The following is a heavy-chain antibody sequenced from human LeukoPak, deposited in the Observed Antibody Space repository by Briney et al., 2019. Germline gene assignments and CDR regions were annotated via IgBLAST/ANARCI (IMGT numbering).Heavy chain of an antibody. Sequence: GGSLRLSCAASGFTFSNAWLNWVRQAPGKGLEWVGHIKSKTDGGTTDYAAPVKARLTISRDDSKNTLFLQMNSLKTEDTAVYYCTLPWGSGSYYDYWGQGTLVTVSS. V-gene: IGHV3-15*01. CDR3: TLPWGSGSYYDY. J-gene: IGHJ4*02. CDR2: IKSKTDGGTT. D-gene: IGHD3-10*01. CDR1: GFTFSNAW.